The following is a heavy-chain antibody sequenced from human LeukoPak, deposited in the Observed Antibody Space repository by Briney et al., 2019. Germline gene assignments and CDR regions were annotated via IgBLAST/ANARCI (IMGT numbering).Heavy chain of an antibody. CDR3: ASVTRGYSGYDYGIGY. Sequence: SETLSLTCTVSGGSISSSSYYWGWIRQPPGKGLEWIGSIYYSGSTYYNPSLKSRVTISVDTSKNQFSLKLSSVTAADTAVYYCASVTRGYSGYDYGIGYWGQGTLVTVSS. J-gene: IGHJ4*02. CDR1: GGSISSSSYY. V-gene: IGHV4-39*07. CDR2: IYYSGST. D-gene: IGHD5-12*01.